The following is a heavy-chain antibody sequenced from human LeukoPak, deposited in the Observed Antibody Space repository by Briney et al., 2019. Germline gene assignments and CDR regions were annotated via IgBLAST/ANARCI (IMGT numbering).Heavy chain of an antibody. CDR1: GFSLSNYA. CDR2: ISTGGGNT. V-gene: IGHV3-23*01. Sequence: EGSLRLSCVASGFSLSNYAMSWVRQAPGKGLEWVSAISTGGGNTYYADSVKGRFTISRDKSENTMFLQMNSLRAEDTAVYYCAKDAMSGTGTFDYWGQGTLVTVSS. CDR3: AKDAMSGTGTFDY. D-gene: IGHD1-14*01. J-gene: IGHJ4*02.